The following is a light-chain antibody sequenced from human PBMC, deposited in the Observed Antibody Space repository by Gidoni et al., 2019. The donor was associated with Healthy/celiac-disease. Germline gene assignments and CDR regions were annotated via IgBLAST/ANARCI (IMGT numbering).Light chain of an antibody. CDR2: GAS. CDR1: QSVSSN. V-gene: IGKV3-15*01. CDR3: QQYNNWPPCT. J-gene: IGKJ2*02. Sequence: EIEMMQFPATLSVSPGERATLPCRASQSVSSNLAWCQQKPGQAPRQLIYGASTRSTGVPARFSGGGSGTEFTLTIISLQSEDFAVYYCQQYNNWPPCTFGQXTKLEIK.